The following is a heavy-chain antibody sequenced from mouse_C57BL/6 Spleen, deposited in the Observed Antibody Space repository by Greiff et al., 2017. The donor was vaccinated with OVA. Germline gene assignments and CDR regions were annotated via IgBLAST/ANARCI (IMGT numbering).Heavy chain of an antibody. D-gene: IGHD2-5*01. CDR2: INPNNGGT. V-gene: IGHV1-26*01. Sequence: EVQLQQSGPELVKPGASVKISCKASGYTFTDYYMNWVKQSHGKSLEWIGDINPNNGGTSYNQKFKGKATLTVDKSSSTAYMELRSLTSEDSAVYYCARGKSSNYPFAYWGQGTLVTVSA. J-gene: IGHJ3*01. CDR3: ARGKSSNYPFAY. CDR1: GYTFTDYY.